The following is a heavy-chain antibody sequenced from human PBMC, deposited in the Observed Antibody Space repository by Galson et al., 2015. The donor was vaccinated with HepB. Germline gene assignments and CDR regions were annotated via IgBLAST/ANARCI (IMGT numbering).Heavy chain of an antibody. V-gene: IGHV1-2*02. D-gene: IGHD6-13*01. CDR1: GYTFTGYY. CDR3: ARWKVAAAGTGKIFDY. J-gene: IGHJ4*02. Sequence: SVKVSCKASGYTFTGYYMHWVRQAPGQGLEWMGWINPNSGGTNYAQKFQGRVTMTRDTSISTAYMELSRLRSDDTAVYYCARWKVAAAGTGKIFDYWGQGTLVTVSS. CDR2: INPNSGGT.